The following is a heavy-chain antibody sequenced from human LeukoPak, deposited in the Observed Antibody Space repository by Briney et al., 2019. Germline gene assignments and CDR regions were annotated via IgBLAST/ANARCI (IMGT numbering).Heavy chain of an antibody. CDR2: ISYDGSNK. Sequence: GSLRLSCAASGFTFSSYAMHWVRQAPGKGLEWVAVISYDGSNKYYADSVKGRFTISRDNSKNTLYLQMNSLRAEDTAVYYCARDHDIVVVPAAIILPNYFDYWGQGTLVTVSS. CDR3: ARDHDIVVVPAAIILPNYFDY. D-gene: IGHD2-2*02. CDR1: GFTFSSYA. J-gene: IGHJ4*02. V-gene: IGHV3-30-3*01.